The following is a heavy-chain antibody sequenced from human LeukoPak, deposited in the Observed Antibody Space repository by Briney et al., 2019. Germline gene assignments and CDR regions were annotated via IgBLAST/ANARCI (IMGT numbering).Heavy chain of an antibody. D-gene: IGHD5-18*01. V-gene: IGHV1-2*02. CDR3: ARIGVDTAMVGSGNY. CDR2: INPNSGGT. CDR1: GYTFTGYY. Sequence: ASVKVSCKASGYTFTGYYMHWVRQAPGQGLEWMGWINPNSGGTNYAQKFQGRVTMTRDTSISTAYMELSRLRSDDTAVYYCARIGVDTAMVGSGNYWGQGTLVTVSS. J-gene: IGHJ4*02.